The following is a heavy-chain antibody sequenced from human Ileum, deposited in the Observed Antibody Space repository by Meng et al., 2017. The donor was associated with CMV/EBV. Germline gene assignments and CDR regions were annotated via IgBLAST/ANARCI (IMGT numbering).Heavy chain of an antibody. D-gene: IGHD2-21*01. Sequence: GQVTQWGAKLLHPSETLTLTCAVYGGSFNDYYWSWIRQSPGKGLEWIGEIYHSGSTNYNPSFKSRVSISVDTSKTQFSLKMYSVTAADTALYYCARTQVVRVFDFWGQGTLVTVSS. CDR3: ARTQVVRVFDF. V-gene: IGHV4-34*01. CDR2: IYHSGST. J-gene: IGHJ4*02. CDR1: GGSFNDYY.